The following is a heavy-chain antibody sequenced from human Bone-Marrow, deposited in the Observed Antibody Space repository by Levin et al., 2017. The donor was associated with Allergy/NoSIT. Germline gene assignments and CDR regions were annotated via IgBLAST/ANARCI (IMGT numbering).Heavy chain of an antibody. CDR3: AVGLGGDYYAFEI. CDR2: INPKSGGT. Sequence: ASVKVSCKASGYTFTGYYMHWVRQAPGQGPEWMGWINPKSGGTKYAQKFQGRVTMTRDTSISTAYMVLRSLRSGDTAVYYCAVGLGGDYYAFEIWGQGTMVTVSS. V-gene: IGHV1-2*02. D-gene: IGHD2-21*01. J-gene: IGHJ3*02. CDR1: GYTFTGYY.